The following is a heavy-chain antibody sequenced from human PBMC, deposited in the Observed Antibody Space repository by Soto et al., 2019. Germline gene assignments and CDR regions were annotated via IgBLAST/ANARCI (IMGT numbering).Heavy chain of an antibody. J-gene: IGHJ4*03. D-gene: IGHD1-26*01. CDR3: AREPDQGGSYFDY. CDR2: ISYDGNNK. Sequence: GGSLRLSCAASGFTFSSYAMHWVRQAPGKGLEWVAVISYDGNNKYYADSVKGRFTISRDNSKNTLYLQMNILRAEDAAVYYCAREPDQGGSYFDYWGQGTLVTVSS. CDR1: GFTFSSYA. V-gene: IGHV3-30-3*01.